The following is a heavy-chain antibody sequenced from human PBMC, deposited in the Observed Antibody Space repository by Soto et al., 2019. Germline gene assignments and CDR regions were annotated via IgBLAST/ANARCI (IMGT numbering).Heavy chain of an antibody. J-gene: IGHJ6*02. V-gene: IGHV1-2*04. CDR3: ARDRIAARRPYYYYGMDV. CDR1: GYTFTGYY. CDR2: INPNSGGT. Sequence: ASVKVSCKASGYTFTGYYMHWVRQAPGQGLEWMGWINPNSGGTNYAQKFQGWVTMTRDTSISTAYMELSRLRSDDTAVYYCARDRIAARRPYYYYGMDVWGQGTTVTVSS. D-gene: IGHD6-6*01.